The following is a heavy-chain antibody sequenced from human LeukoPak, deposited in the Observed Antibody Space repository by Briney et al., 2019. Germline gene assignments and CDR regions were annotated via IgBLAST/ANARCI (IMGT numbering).Heavy chain of an antibody. J-gene: IGHJ4*02. CDR3: ASPTSSGKYYFDY. CDR2: IYHSGST. CDR1: GYSISSGYY. Sequence: SETLSLTCTVSGYSISSGYYWGWIRQPPGKGLEWIGSIYHSGSTYYNPSLKSRVTISVDTSKNQFSLKLSSVTAADMAVYYCASPTSSGKYYFDYWGQGTLVTVSS. V-gene: IGHV4-38-2*02. D-gene: IGHD6-19*01.